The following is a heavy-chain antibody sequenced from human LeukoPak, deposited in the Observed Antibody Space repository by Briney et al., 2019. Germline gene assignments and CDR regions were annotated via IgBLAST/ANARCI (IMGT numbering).Heavy chain of an antibody. CDR3: TTGSIVVVTANVY. Sequence: GSLRLSCAASGFTFRNAWMSWVRQAPGKGLEWVGRIKSKTDGGTTDYAAPAKGRFTISRDDSKNTLYLQMNSLKTEDTAVYYCTTGSIVVVTANVYWGQGTLVTVSS. V-gene: IGHV3-15*01. J-gene: IGHJ4*02. CDR2: IKSKTDGGTT. CDR1: GFTFRNAW. D-gene: IGHD2-21*02.